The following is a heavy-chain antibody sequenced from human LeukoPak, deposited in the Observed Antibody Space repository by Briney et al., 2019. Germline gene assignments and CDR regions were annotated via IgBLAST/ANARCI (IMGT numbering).Heavy chain of an antibody. J-gene: IGHJ6*04. CDR2: ISSSGSTI. CDR1: GFTFSSYE. D-gene: IGHD4-17*01. V-gene: IGHV3-48*03. CDR3: ARDNRDYGDYVLYYYGMDV. Sequence: GGSLRLSCAASGFTFSSYEMNWVRQAPGKGLEWVSYISSSGSTIYYAESVKGRFTISRGSAKNSLYLQMNSLRAEDTAVYYCARDNRDYGDYVLYYYGMDVWGKGTTVTVSS.